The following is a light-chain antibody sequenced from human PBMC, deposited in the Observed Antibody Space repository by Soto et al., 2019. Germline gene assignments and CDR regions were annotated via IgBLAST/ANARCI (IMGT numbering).Light chain of an antibody. Sequence: QSALTQPASVSGSPGQSITISCTGTSSDVGGYNYVSWYQQHPGKAPKLMIYEVSNRPSGVSNRSSGSKSGNTASLTISGLQAEDEADYYCSSYTSSSTLEVFGTGTKLTVL. J-gene: IGLJ1*01. V-gene: IGLV2-14*01. CDR3: SSYTSSSTLEV. CDR1: SSDVGGYNY. CDR2: EVS.